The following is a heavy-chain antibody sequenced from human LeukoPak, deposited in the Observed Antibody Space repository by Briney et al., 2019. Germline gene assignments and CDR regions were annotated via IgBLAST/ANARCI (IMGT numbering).Heavy chain of an antibody. J-gene: IGHJ4*02. CDR3: ARDMSLLWFGDPFDY. D-gene: IGHD3-10*01. CDR1: GFTFKTYS. CDR2: IISSSSVI. V-gene: IGHV3-48*02. Sequence: GGSLRLSSAASGFTFKTYSMSWVRQAPGKGLEWISYIISSSSVIYYADSVKGRFTISRDNARNSLFLQMNSLRDEDTAVYYCARDMSLLWFGDPFDYWGQGTLVTVSS.